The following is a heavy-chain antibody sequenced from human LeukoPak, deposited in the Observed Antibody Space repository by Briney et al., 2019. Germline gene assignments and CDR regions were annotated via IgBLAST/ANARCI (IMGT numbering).Heavy chain of an antibody. J-gene: IGHJ6*04. CDR2: ISSSGSTI. CDR3: ARVGYDIVYYYYGMDV. CDR1: GFTFSSYE. D-gene: IGHD3-9*01. V-gene: IGHV3-48*03. Sequence: AGGSLRLSCAASGFTFSSYEMNWVRQAPGKGLEWVSYISSSGSTIYYADSVKGRFTISRDNAKNSLYLQMNSLRAEDTAVYYCARVGYDIVYYYYGMDVWGKGTMVTVSS.